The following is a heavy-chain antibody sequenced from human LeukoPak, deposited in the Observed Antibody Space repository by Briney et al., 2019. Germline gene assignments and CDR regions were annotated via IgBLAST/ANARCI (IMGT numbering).Heavy chain of an antibody. J-gene: IGHJ6*03. CDR1: GGSISSYH. V-gene: IGHV4-59*01. CDR2: FYYSGST. CDR3: ARAPYGSATNNYYMDV. D-gene: IGHD3-10*01. Sequence: TSETLSLTCTVSGGSISSYHWSWIRQSPGKGLEWIGFFYYSGSTNYNPSLKSRVTISVDTSKNQFSLKLSSVTAADTAVYYCARAPYGSATNNYYMDVWGKGTMVTVSS.